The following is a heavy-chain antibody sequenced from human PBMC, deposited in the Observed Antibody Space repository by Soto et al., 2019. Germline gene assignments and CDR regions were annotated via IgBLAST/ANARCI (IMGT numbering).Heavy chain of an antibody. CDR2: ISYDGSNK. Sequence: PGGSLRLSCAASGFTFRSYGMHWVRQAPGKGLEWVAVISYDGSNKDYSDSVKGRFTISRDNSKNTLYLQMNSLRPEDTAVYYCARSTVPPPSIVWFFDLWGRGTLVTVSS. D-gene: IGHD4-17*01. CDR3: ARSTVPPPSIVWFFDL. CDR1: GFTFRSYG. J-gene: IGHJ2*01. V-gene: IGHV3-30*03.